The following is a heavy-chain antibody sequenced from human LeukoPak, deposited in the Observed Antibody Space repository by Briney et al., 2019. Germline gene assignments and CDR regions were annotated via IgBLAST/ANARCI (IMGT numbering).Heavy chain of an antibody. D-gene: IGHD2-21*02. J-gene: IGHJ4*02. V-gene: IGHV4-4*02. CDR3: ARGVSYCGGDCYSL. CDR2: IYHSGST. Sequence: PSETLSLTCAVSGGSISSSNWWSWVRQPPGKGLEWIGEIYHSGSTNYNPSLKSRVTISVDKSKNQFSLKLSSVTAADTAVYYCARGVSYCGGDCYSLWGQGTLVTVSS. CDR1: GGSISSSNW.